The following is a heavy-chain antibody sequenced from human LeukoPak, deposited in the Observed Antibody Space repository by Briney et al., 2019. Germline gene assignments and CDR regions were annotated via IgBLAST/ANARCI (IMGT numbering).Heavy chain of an antibody. V-gene: IGHV1-18*01. D-gene: IGHD3-22*01. CDR3: ARASLDSSGYYRYYYYYMDV. CDR1: GYTFTNYG. J-gene: IGHJ6*03. CDR2: ISAYNGNT. Sequence: GASVKVSCKASGYTFTNYGISWVRQAPGQGLEWMGWISAYNGNTNYAQKLQGRVTMTTDTSTSTAYMELRSLRSDDTAVYYCARASLDSSGYYRYYYYYMDVWGKGTTVTVSS.